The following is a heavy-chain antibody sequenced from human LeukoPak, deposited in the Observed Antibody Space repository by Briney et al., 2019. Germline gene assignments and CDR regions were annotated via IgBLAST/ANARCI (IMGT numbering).Heavy chain of an antibody. CDR2: VYYTGST. D-gene: IGHD6-6*01. J-gene: IGHJ4*02. CDR3: ARHFAYSSSSYFDY. Sequence: SETLSPTCSVSGGSVSNYYWSWIRQPPGKGLEWIGYVYYTGSTNYNPSLKSRVTMFEDKSKNQFSLRLYSVTVADTAAYYCARHFAYSSSSYFDYWGQGSLVTVSS. CDR1: GGSVSNYY. V-gene: IGHV4-59*08.